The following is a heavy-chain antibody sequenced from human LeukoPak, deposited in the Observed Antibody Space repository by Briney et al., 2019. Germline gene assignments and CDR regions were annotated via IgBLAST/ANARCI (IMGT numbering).Heavy chain of an antibody. CDR2: IKIKTDGGTT. CDR1: GFTFSNAW. Sequence: PGGSLRLSCAASGFTFSNAWVSWVRQAPGKGLEWVGRIKIKTDGGTTDYAAPVKGRVTISRDDSKNTLYLQMNSLKTEDTAVYYCTTDLNRFDPWGQGTLVTVSS. V-gene: IGHV3-15*01. J-gene: IGHJ5*02. D-gene: IGHD2/OR15-2a*01. CDR3: TTDLNRFDP.